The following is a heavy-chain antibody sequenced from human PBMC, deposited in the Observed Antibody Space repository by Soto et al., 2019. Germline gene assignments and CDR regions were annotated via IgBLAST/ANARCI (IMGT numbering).Heavy chain of an antibody. CDR2: VSTSGHP. D-gene: IGHD1-26*01. Sequence: SETLSLTCTVSGGSISSGGYYWSWIRQPAGKGLEWVGRVSTSGHPTYSPSLKSRVTMSLDTSKNQFSLTVNSVTAADTAMYYCAVETVGGSPGDCWGQGTLVTVSS. J-gene: IGHJ1*01. CDR3: AVETVGGSPGDC. V-gene: IGHV4-61*02. CDR1: GGSISSGGYY.